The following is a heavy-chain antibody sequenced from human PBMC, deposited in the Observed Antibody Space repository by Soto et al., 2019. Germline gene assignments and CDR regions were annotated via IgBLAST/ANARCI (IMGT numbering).Heavy chain of an antibody. CDR3: TRHGIAVAGTRFD. CDR2: IRSKANSYAT. D-gene: IGHD6-19*01. Sequence: PGGSLRLSCAASGFTFSGSAMHWVRQASGKGLEWVGRIRSKANSYATAYAASVKGRFTISRDDSKNTEYLQMNSLKTEETAVYYCTRHGIAVAGTRFDWGQGTLVTVSS. V-gene: IGHV3-73*01. J-gene: IGHJ4*02. CDR1: GFTFSGSA.